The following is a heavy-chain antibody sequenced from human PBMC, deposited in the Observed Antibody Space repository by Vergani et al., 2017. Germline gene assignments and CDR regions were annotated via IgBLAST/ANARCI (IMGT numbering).Heavy chain of an antibody. CDR2: IYSTGST. CDR3: AGDTHSWQRADR. V-gene: IGHV4-31*03. Sequence: QLQLQESGPGLVKPSETLSLTCTVSGGSITYGAFYWGWIRQSPGKGLEWIGYIYSTGSTHHNPSLRGRINMSVDTSKNQFSLKLNSVTAAGSAIYYCAGDTHSWQRADRWGQGLLVSVSS. J-gene: IGHJ5*02. D-gene: IGHD6-13*01. CDR1: GGSITYGAFY.